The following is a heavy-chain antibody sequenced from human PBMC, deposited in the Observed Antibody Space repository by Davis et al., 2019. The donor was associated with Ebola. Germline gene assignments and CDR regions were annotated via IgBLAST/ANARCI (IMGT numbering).Heavy chain of an antibody. CDR1: GFTFRTYA. V-gene: IGHV3-23*01. J-gene: IGHJ4*02. D-gene: IGHD2-2*02. Sequence: GESLKISCAASGFTFRTYAVNWVRQAPGKGLEWVSAVSGSGTTTSYADSVKGRFTISRDNSNNTLFLQMNSLRVEDTARYYCAKASWGPAARPLLDSWGQGTLVTVSA. CDR3: AKASWGPAARPLLDS. CDR2: VSGSGTTT.